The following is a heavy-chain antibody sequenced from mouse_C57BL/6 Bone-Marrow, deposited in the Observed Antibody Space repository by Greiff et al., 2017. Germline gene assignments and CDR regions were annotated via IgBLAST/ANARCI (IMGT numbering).Heavy chain of an antibody. CDR3: GGAAQALDY. J-gene: IGHJ2*01. CDR1: GYTFTSYW. V-gene: IGHV1-64*01. D-gene: IGHD3-2*02. CDR2: IHPNSGST. Sequence: QVQLQQSGAELVKPGASVKLSCKASGYTFTSYWMHWVKQRPGQGLEWIGMIHPNSGSTNYNEKFKSKATLTVDKSSSTAYMQLSSLTSEDSAVYYCGGAAQALDYWGQGTTLTVSS.